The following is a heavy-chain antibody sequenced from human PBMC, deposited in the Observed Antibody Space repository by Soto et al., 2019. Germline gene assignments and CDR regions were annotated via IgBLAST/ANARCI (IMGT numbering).Heavy chain of an antibody. D-gene: IGHD1-26*01. CDR3: NRGISGSFTTLDF. J-gene: IGHJ4*02. CDR2: IRSKAYGGTT. V-gene: IGHV3-49*03. CDR1: GFTFGDYA. Sequence: SLRLSCTTSGFTFGDYAMSWFRQAPGKGLEWVGFIRSKAYGGTTEYAASVKGRFTISRDDSASIAYLQMNSLKTEDTALYYCNRGISGSFTTLDFWGQGTLVTVSS.